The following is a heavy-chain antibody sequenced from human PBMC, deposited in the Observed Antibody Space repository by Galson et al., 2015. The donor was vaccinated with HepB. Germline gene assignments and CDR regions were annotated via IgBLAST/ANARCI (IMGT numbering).Heavy chain of an antibody. CDR1: GGSISNRNW. CDR2: IFHSGIT. CDR3: ARERVGGDFDH. Sequence: LSLTCAVSGGSISNRNWWNWVRQSPGKGLEWIGEIFHSGITNYNPSLKSRVTMSVDTSKKQFSLRLSSVTAADTAVYYCARERVGGDFDHWGQGTLVTVSS. V-gene: IGHV4-4*02. D-gene: IGHD2-2*01. J-gene: IGHJ4*02.